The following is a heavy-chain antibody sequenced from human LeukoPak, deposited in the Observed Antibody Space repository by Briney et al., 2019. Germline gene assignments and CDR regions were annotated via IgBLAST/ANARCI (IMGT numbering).Heavy chain of an antibody. CDR1: GDSISSYY. CDR2: IYTSGST. V-gene: IGHV4-4*09. Sequence: PSETLSLTCTVSGDSISSYYWSWIRQPPGKGLEWIGYIYTSGSTNYNPSLKSRVTISADTSKNQFSLKLSSVIAADTAVYYCARRTYYYYMDVWGKGTTVIVSS. J-gene: IGHJ6*03. CDR3: ARRTYYYYMDV.